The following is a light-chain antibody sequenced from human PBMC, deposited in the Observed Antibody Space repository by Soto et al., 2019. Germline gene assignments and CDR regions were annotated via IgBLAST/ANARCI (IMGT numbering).Light chain of an antibody. V-gene: IGKV1-39*01. Sequence: DIQMTQSPSSLSASVGDRVTITCRASQSISSYLNWYQQKPGKAPKVLISGASSLQSGGPFRFSGSGSGTDFTLTISSLQFEDFASYYCQQSHSTPLTFGGGTKVEIK. CDR3: QQSHSTPLT. J-gene: IGKJ4*01. CDR1: QSISSY. CDR2: GAS.